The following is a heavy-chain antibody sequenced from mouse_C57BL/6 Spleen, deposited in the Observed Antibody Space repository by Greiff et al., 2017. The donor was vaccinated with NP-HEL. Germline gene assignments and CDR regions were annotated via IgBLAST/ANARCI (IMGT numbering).Heavy chain of an antibody. CDR1: GYTFTSYW. V-gene: IGHV1-69*01. CDR2: IDPSDSYT. D-gene: IGHD1-1*01. J-gene: IGHJ2*01. Sequence: QVQLKQPGAELVMPGASVKLSCKASGYTFTSYWMHWVKQRPGQGLEWIGEIDPSDSYTNYNQKFKGKSTLTVDKSSSTAYMQLSSLTSEDSAVYYCARGNYGSSYGEDYWGQGTTLTVSS. CDR3: ARGNYGSSYGEDY.